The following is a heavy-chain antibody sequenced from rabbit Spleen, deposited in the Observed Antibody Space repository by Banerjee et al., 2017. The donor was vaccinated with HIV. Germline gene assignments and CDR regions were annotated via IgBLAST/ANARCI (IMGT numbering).Heavy chain of an antibody. CDR1: GFDFSSYS. D-gene: IGHD4-1*01. J-gene: IGHJ4*01. CDR3: AREVAARFNL. CDR2: IYTGRGGT. Sequence: QLEENGGGLVQPGGSLTLSCKTSGFDFSSYSMSWVRQAPGKGLEWIGAIYTGRGGTDYATWVNGRFTISSDNAQYTVDLQMNSLTAADTATYFCAREVAARFNLWGPGTLVTVS. V-gene: IGHV1S7*01.